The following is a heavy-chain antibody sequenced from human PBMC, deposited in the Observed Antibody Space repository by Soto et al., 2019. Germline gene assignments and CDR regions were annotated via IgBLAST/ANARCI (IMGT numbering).Heavy chain of an antibody. J-gene: IGHJ3*02. CDR1: GYTFTGYY. D-gene: IGHD3-3*01. CDR2: INPNSGGT. V-gene: IGHV1-2*04. Sequence: ASVKVSCKASGYTFTGYYMHWVRQAPGQGLEWMGWINPNSGGTNYAQKFQGWGAMTRETSISTAYMELSRLRSDVTAVYYWARDYDFWSGYYAFDIWGQGTMVTVSS. CDR3: ARDYDFWSGYYAFDI.